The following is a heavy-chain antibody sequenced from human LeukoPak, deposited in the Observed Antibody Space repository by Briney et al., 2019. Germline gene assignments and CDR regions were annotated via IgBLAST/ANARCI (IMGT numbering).Heavy chain of an antibody. D-gene: IGHD6-19*01. CDR1: GFTFSSYE. Sequence: GGSLRLSCAASGFTFSSYEMNWVRQAPGKGLEWVSYISSSGSTIYYADSVKGRFTISRDNAKNSLYLQMNSLRAEDTAVYYCARGVGQWLVRYYFDYWGQGTLVIVSS. CDR2: ISSSGSTI. V-gene: IGHV3-48*03. J-gene: IGHJ4*02. CDR3: ARGVGQWLVRYYFDY.